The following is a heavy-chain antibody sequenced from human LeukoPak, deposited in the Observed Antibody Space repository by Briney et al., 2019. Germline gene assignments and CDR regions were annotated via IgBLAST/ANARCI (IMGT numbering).Heavy chain of an antibody. CDR2: ISYDGSNK. V-gene: IGHV3-30-3*01. D-gene: IGHD3-10*01. Sequence: GGSLRLSCAASGFTFSSYAMHWVRQAPGKGLEWVAVISYDGSNKYYADSVKGRFTISRDNAKNSLYLQMNSLRAEDTAVYYCARDQGEARPYYYYGMDVWGQGTTVTVSS. CDR3: ARDQGEARPYYYYGMDV. CDR1: GFTFSSYA. J-gene: IGHJ6*02.